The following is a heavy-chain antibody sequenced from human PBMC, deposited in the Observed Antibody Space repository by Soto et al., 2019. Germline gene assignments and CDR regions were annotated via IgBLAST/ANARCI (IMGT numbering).Heavy chain of an antibody. CDR2: IYYSGST. J-gene: IGHJ4*02. V-gene: IGHV4-59*01. CDR1: GGSISSYY. Sequence: SETLSLTCTVSGGSISSYYWSWIRQPPGKGLEWIGYIYYSGSTNYNPSLKSRVTISVDTSKNQFSLKLSSVTAADTAVYYCARSPLRYCFDYWGQGTLVTVSS. CDR3: ARSPLRYCFDY.